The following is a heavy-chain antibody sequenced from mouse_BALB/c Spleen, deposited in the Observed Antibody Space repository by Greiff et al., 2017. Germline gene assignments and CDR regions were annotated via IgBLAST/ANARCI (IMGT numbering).Heavy chain of an antibody. J-gene: IGHJ4*01. CDR1: GFTFSSYG. V-gene: IGHV5-6-3*01. CDR3: ARDQGTATAMDY. Sequence: EVMLVESGGGLVQPGGSLKLSCAASGFTFSSYGMSWVRQTPDKRLELVATINSNGGSTYYPDSVKGRFTISRDNAKNTLYLQMSSLKSEDTAMYYCARDQGTATAMDYWGQGTSVTVSS. CDR2: INSNGGST. D-gene: IGHD1-2*01.